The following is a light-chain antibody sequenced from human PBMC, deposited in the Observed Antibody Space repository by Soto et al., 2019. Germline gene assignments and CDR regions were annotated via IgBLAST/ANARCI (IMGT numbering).Light chain of an antibody. CDR3: SSYASGNIYV. CDR1: SSDVGPYKY. CDR2: AVN. J-gene: IGLJ1*01. Sequence: QSVLTQPPSASGSPGQSVTISCTGTSSDVGPYKYVSWYQQHPGKAPKLIIYAVNQRPSGVPDRFSDSKSGNTASLTVSGLQAEDEADYYCSSYASGNIYVFGTGTKVTVL. V-gene: IGLV2-8*01.